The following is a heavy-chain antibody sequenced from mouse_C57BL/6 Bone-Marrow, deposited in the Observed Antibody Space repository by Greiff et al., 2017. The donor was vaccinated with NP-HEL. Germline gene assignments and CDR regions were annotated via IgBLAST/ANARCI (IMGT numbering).Heavy chain of an antibody. CDR2: IHSSASDY. CDR3: ENPLFAY. J-gene: IGHJ3*01. V-gene: IGHV1-74*01. Sequence: QVQLQQPGAELVKPGASVKVSCKASGYTFTSYWMHWVKQRPGQGLEWIGRIHSSASDYNYNQKFKGKATLTVDKSSSTAYMQLSSLTSEDSSVYYCENPLFAYWGQGTLVTVSA. CDR1: GYTFTSYW.